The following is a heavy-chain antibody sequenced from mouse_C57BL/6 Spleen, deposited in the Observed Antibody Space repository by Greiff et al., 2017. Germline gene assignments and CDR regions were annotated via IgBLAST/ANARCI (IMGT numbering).Heavy chain of an antibody. CDR1: GYTFTSYW. V-gene: IGHV1-61*01. J-gene: IGHJ1*03. CDR2: IYPSDSET. Sequence: QVQLQQPGAELVRPGSSVKLSCKASGYTFTSYWMDCVKQRPGQGLEWIGNIYPSDSETHYNQKFKDKATLTVDKSSSTAYMQLSSLTSEDSAVYYCAREIPLYYYGSSYGYFDVWGTGTTVTVSS. CDR3: AREIPLYYYGSSYGYFDV. D-gene: IGHD1-1*01.